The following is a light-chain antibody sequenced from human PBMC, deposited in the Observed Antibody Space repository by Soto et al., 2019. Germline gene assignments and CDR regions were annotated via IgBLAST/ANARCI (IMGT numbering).Light chain of an antibody. V-gene: IGKV1-5*03. Sequence: DIQMTQSPSTLSGSVGDRVTITCRASQTISSWLAWYQQKPGKAPKLLIYKASTLKSGVPSRFSGSGSGTEFTLTISSLQPHDFATYYCQHYNSYSEAFGQGTXV. CDR2: KAS. CDR3: QHYNSYSEA. J-gene: IGKJ1*01. CDR1: QTISSW.